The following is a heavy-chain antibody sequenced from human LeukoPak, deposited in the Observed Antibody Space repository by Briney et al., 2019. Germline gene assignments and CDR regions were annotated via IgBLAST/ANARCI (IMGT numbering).Heavy chain of an antibody. CDR3: ARDQKPPFWSGYFGWFDP. J-gene: IGHJ5*02. D-gene: IGHD3-3*01. CDR1: GFTFSSYA. Sequence: PGRSLRLSCAASGFTFSSYAMHWVRQAPGKGLEWVAVISYDGSNKYYADSVKGRFTISRDNSKNTLYLQMNSLRAEDTAVYYCARDQKPPFWSGYFGWFDPWGQGALVTVSS. CDR2: ISYDGSNK. V-gene: IGHV3-30-3*01.